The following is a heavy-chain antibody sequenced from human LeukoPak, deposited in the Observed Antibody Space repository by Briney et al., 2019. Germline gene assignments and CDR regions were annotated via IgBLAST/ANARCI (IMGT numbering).Heavy chain of an antibody. V-gene: IGHV3-23*01. CDR2: ISGSGGST. CDR3: AKASDRYYFDY. Sequence: GGPLRLSCAASGFTFSSYAMSWVRQAPGKGVQGLSGISGSGGSTYYADSVKGRFTISKDNSKNTLFLQMNSLRREDTAMYYCAKASDRYYFDYWGQGTPVTVSS. CDR1: GFTFSSYA. J-gene: IGHJ4*02. D-gene: IGHD2-21*01.